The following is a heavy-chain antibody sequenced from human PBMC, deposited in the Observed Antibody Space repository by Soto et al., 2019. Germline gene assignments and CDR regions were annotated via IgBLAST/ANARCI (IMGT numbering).Heavy chain of an antibody. D-gene: IGHD4-4*01. V-gene: IGHV3-15*05. CDR3: ATEMTWTVTTGH. CDR2: IKSKSDGGTT. CDR1: GFTVSDAW. Sequence: EVHLVESGGDLVKPGGSLSLSVAVSGFTVSDAWMTGVRQAPGKGLEWIGRIKSKSDGGTTEYAAPVKGRFTISRDDSKNTFYLQMNSLKTEDTAIYYCATEMTWTVTTGHWGRGTLVTVSS. J-gene: IGHJ4*02.